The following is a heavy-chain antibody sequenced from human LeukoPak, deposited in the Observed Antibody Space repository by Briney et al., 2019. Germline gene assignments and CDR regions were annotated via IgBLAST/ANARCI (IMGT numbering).Heavy chain of an antibody. V-gene: IGHV3-48*03. D-gene: IGHD5-24*01. CDR2: ISSSGSTI. J-gene: IGHJ4*02. CDR3: ARDRFPRMAGPILVD. Sequence: GGSLRLSCAASGFTFSSYEMNWVRQAPGKGLEGVSNISSSGSTIYYAESVKGRFTISRDNAKNSLYLQMNSLRAEDTAVYYCARDRFPRMAGPILVDWGQGTLVTVSS. CDR1: GFTFSSYE.